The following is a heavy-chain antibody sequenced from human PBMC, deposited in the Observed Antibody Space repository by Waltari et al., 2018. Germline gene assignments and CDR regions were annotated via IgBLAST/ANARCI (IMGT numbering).Heavy chain of an antibody. D-gene: IGHD6-19*01. V-gene: IGHV3-74*01. CDR2: INREGSST. Sequence: EEQLVESGGGLAQPGESLRLSCAASGFTFSRYWMDWVRQAPGKGLVWCSRINREGSSTTYADSVKGRFTISRDNAKNTLYVQMNRLRAEDTAVYYCARVATKTYSSPVPGRPYYYGMDVWGQGTTVTVSS. CDR1: GFTFSRYW. CDR3: ARVATKTYSSPVPGRPYYYGMDV. J-gene: IGHJ6*02.